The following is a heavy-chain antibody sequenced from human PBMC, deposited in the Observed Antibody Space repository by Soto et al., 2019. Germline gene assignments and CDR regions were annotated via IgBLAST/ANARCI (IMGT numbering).Heavy chain of an antibody. CDR1: GFTFSSYE. Sequence: LRLSCAASGFTFSSYEMNWVRQAPGKGLEWVSYISSSGSTIYYADSVKGRFTISRDNAKNSLYLQMNSLRAEDTAVYYCARGGPGGGSYYYLPRYAFDIWGQGTMVTVSS. CDR2: ISSSGSTI. D-gene: IGHD1-26*01. CDR3: ARGGPGGGSYYYLPRYAFDI. V-gene: IGHV3-48*03. J-gene: IGHJ3*02.